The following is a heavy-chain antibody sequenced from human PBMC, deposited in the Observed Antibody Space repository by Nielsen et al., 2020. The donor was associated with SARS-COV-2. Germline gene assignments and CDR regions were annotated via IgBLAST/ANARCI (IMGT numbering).Heavy chain of an antibody. Sequence: PGKGLEWIGYIYYSGSTYYNPSHKSRVTISVDTSKNQFSLKLSSVTAADTAVYYCASQAVLLNCSGGSCYSGLYWGQGTLVTVSS. D-gene: IGHD2-15*01. CDR2: IYYSGST. CDR3: ASQAVLLNCSGGSCYSGLY. V-gene: IGHV4-31*02. J-gene: IGHJ4*02.